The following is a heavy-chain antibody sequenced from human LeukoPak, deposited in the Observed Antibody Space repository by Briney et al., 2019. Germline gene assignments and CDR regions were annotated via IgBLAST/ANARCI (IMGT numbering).Heavy chain of an antibody. D-gene: IGHD3-10*01. CDR3: ARDHYYASGSPSFGY. CDR2: INPNSGGT. V-gene: IGHV1-2*02. CDR1: GYTFTGYY. J-gene: IGHJ4*02. Sequence: ASVKVSCKASGYTFTGYYMHWVRQAPGQGLEWMGWINPNSGGTNYAQKFQGRVTMTRDTSISTAYMELTRLRSDDTAVFYCARDHYYASGSPSFGYWGQGTLVAVSS.